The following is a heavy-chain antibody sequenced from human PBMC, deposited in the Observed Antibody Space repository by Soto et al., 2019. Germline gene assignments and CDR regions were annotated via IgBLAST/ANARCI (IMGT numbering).Heavy chain of an antibody. J-gene: IGHJ5*02. Sequence: PGGSLRLSCAASGFTFSSYWMSWVRQAPGKGPEWVANIKHDGSTRYYVDSVRGRFTVSRDNAKNSLYLQMNSLGAEDTAVYYCARDAAGESQKGFDPWGQGTLVTVSS. CDR2: IKHDGSTR. D-gene: IGHD6-13*01. CDR3: ARDAAGESQKGFDP. V-gene: IGHV3-7*01. CDR1: GFTFSSYW.